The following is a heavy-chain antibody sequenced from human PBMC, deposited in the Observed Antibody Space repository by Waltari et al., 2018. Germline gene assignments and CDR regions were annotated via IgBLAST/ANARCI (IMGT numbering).Heavy chain of an antibody. Sequence: EVQLVETGGGLIQPGGSLRLSCASSGFTFSSNYMSWFSQAPGKGLEWVSVIYRGGSTYYADSVKGRFTISRDNSKNTLYLQMNSLGAEDTAVYYCARDMGATGLDAFDIWGQGTMVTVSS. V-gene: IGHV3-53*02. D-gene: IGHD1-26*01. CDR3: ARDMGATGLDAFDI. CDR2: IYRGGST. CDR1: GFTFSSNY. J-gene: IGHJ3*02.